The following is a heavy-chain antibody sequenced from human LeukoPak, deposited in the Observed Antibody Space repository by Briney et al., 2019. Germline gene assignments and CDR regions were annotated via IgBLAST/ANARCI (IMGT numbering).Heavy chain of an antibody. CDR3: ARDREDTAMASNWFDP. V-gene: IGHV1-2*02. D-gene: IGHD5-18*01. CDR1: GYTFTGYY. J-gene: IGHJ5*02. CDR2: INPNSGGT. Sequence: ASVKVSCKASGYTFTGYYMHWVRQAPGQGLEWMGWINPNSGGTNYAQKFQGRVTMTRDTSTSTVYMELSSLRSEDTAVYYCARDREDTAMASNWFDPWGQGTLVTVSS.